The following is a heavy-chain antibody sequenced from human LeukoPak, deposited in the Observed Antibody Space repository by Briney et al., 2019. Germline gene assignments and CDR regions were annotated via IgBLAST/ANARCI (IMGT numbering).Heavy chain of an antibody. CDR2: INPNSGGT. Sequence: GASVTVSCKASVYTFTVYYMHWVRQAPGQGVGWMGWINPNSGGTNYAQKFQGRVTMTRDTSISTAYMELSRLRSDDTAVYYCARLSHHSSGWYGGWFDPWGQGTLVTVSS. V-gene: IGHV1-2*02. CDR3: ARLSHHSSGWYGGWFDP. D-gene: IGHD6-19*01. J-gene: IGHJ5*02. CDR1: VYTFTVYY.